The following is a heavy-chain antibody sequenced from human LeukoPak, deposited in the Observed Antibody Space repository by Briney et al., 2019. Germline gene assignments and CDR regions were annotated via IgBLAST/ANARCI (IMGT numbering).Heavy chain of an antibody. D-gene: IGHD6-13*01. CDR1: GFTFSDYY. CDR2: ISHSSGFT. Sequence: GGPLRLSCAASGFTFSDYYMSWIRQAPGQGLEWLAYISHSSGFTNYADSVKGRFAISRDNAKNSLYLQMDSLRAEDTAIYYCAKLFKAYSSTWIDYWGQGNLVTVSS. V-gene: IGHV3-11*03. CDR3: AKLFKAYSSTWIDY. J-gene: IGHJ4*02.